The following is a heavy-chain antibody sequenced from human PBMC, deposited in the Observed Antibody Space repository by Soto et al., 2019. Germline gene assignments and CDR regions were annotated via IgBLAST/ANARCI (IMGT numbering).Heavy chain of an antibody. CDR3: ARDKGIVVVPAAMPNNWFDP. Sequence: SVKVSCKASGGTFSSYAISWVRQAPGQGLEWMGGIIPIFGTANYAQKFQGRVTITADESTSTAYMELSSLRSEDTAVYYCARDKGIVVVPAAMPNNWFDPWGQGTLVTVSS. CDR1: GGTFSSYA. J-gene: IGHJ5*02. V-gene: IGHV1-69*13. D-gene: IGHD2-2*01. CDR2: IIPIFGTA.